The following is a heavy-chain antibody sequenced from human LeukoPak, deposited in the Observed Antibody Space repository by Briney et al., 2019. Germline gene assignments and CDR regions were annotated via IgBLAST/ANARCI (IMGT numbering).Heavy chain of an antibody. CDR3: ARVNCSGGSCYKNWFDP. D-gene: IGHD2-15*01. Sequence: SETLSLTCTVSGGSFSSYYWSWIRQPPGKGLEWIGYIYYSGSTNYNPSLKSRVTISVDTSKNQFSLKLSSVTAADTAVYYCARVNCSGGSCYKNWFDPWGQGTLVTVSS. CDR1: GGSFSSYY. CDR2: IYYSGST. V-gene: IGHV4-59*01. J-gene: IGHJ5*02.